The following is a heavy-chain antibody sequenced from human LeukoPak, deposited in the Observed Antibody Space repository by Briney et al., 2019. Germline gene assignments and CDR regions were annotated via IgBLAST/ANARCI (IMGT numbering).Heavy chain of an antibody. J-gene: IGHJ6*03. V-gene: IGHV3-64*01. D-gene: IGHD6-6*01. Sequence: GGSLRLSCAASEFTFSSYAMHWVRQAPGKGLQYVSSIRSDGSETFYASSVEGRFTISRDNSQNILYLQMGSLGIEDMAIYYCARAAARPDYYYYYMDVWGKGTTVTVSS. CDR2: IRSDGSET. CDR1: EFTFSSYA. CDR3: ARAAARPDYYYYYMDV.